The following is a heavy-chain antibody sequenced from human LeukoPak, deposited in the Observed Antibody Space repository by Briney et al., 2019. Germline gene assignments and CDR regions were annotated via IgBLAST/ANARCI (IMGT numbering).Heavy chain of an antibody. V-gene: IGHV4-34*01. CDR2: INHSGST. D-gene: IGHD6-19*01. CDR3: ARGPYSSGLYYFDY. CDR1: GGSFSGYY. J-gene: IGHJ4*02. Sequence: PSETLSLTCAVYGGSFSGYYWSWIRQPPGKGLEWIGEINHSGSTNYSPSLKSRVTISVDTSKNQFSLKLSSVTAADTAVYYCARGPYSSGLYYFDYWGQGTLVTVSS.